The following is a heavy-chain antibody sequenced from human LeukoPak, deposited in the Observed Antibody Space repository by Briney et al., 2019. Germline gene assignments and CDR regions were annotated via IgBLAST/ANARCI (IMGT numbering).Heavy chain of an antibody. CDR2: ISGSGDAA. CDR3: AKGGVYYFDC. Sequence: GGSLRLSCAASGFTFSNYAMSWVRQAPGKGLEWVSAISGSGDAAFYADSVNGRFTISRDNSNNTLYLQMNSLRAEDTAVYHCAKGGVYYFDCWGQGTLVTVSS. D-gene: IGHD6-13*01. CDR1: GFTFSNYA. V-gene: IGHV3-23*01. J-gene: IGHJ4*02.